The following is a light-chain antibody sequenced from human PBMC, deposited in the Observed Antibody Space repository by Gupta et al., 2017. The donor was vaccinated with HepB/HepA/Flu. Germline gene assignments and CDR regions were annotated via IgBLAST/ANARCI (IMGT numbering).Light chain of an antibody. CDR2: LGS. V-gene: IGKV2-28*01. CDR3: MQALQTPEA. CDR1: QSLLYSTGYNY. J-gene: IGKJ3*01. Sequence: DIVITQSPLSLPVTPGEPASISCRSSQSLLYSTGYNYLDWYLQKPVQSPQLLIYLGSNRASGVPDRFSDSGSGTNFTLRISRGEVEDVVVYYCMQALQTPEAFGPWTKVDIK.